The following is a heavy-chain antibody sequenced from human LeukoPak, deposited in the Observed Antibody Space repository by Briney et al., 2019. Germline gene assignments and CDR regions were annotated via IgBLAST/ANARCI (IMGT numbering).Heavy chain of an antibody. D-gene: IGHD3-3*01. CDR2: IYYSGIT. Sequence: SETLSLTCTVSGGSISSNSYYWGWIRQPPGKGLEWIGSIYYSGITHYNPSLKSRVTILVDTSKNQFSLKLSSVTDADTAVYYCARVRRSLNWFDSWGQGTLVTVSS. J-gene: IGHJ5*01. V-gene: IGHV4-39*01. CDR3: ARVRRSLNWFDS. CDR1: GGSISSNSYY.